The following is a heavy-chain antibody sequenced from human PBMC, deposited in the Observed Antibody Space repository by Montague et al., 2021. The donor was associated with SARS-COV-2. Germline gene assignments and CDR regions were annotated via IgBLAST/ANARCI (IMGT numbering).Heavy chain of an antibody. Sequence: SETLSLTCSVSGGSVSSCCYDWGWMPPATGMGLVGIRYVSGSGSTSSTPSLRSRVTISVDTPQNPCSLKLSSVTDVDTAVYYCAGSLSGNQERGDYWGHGTMVTVSS. CDR3: AGSLSGNQERGDY. CDR2: VSGSGST. J-gene: IGHJ4*01. V-gene: IGHV4-39*07. CDR1: GGSVSSCCYD. D-gene: IGHD1-26*01.